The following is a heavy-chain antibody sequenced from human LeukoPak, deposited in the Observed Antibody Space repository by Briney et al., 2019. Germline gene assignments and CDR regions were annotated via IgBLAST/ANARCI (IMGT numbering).Heavy chain of an antibody. V-gene: IGHV3-11*06. Sequence: GGSLRLSCAASGXTFSDFYVSWIRQAPGKGLEWLSDISSSSTETNYADSVKGRFTISRDNAKNSLFLQLNSLRAEDTAVYYCARKTYYYDSGSYSKSYYFDYWGQGTLVTVSS. J-gene: IGHJ4*02. CDR3: ARKTYYYDSGSYSKSYYFDY. CDR2: ISSSSTET. CDR1: GXTFSDFY. D-gene: IGHD3-10*01.